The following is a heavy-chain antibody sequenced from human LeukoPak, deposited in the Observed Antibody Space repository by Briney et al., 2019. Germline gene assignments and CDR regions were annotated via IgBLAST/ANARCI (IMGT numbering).Heavy chain of an antibody. J-gene: IGHJ4*02. Sequence: GGSLRLSCAAPGFTFSDYYMSWIRQAPGKGLEWVSYISSSGSTIYYADSVKGRFTISRDNAKNSLYLQMNSLRAEDTAVYYCVRHHYYGSGSYYLSVDFDYWGQGTLVTVSS. CDR1: GFTFSDYY. CDR2: ISSSGSTI. D-gene: IGHD3-10*01. V-gene: IGHV3-11*01. CDR3: VRHHYYGSGSYYLSVDFDY.